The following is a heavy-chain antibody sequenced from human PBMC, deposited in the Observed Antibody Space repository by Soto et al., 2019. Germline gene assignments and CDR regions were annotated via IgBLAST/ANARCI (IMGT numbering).Heavy chain of an antibody. CDR1: GGTFSSYA. CDR2: IIPIFGTA. D-gene: IGHD3-3*01. J-gene: IGHJ6*02. V-gene: IGHV1-69*01. Sequence: QVQLVQSGAEVKKPGSSVKVSCKASGGTFSSYAISWVRQVPGQGLEWMGGIIPIFGTANYAQKFQGRVTITADESTSTAYMELSSLRSEDTAVYYCASTRILESPPEPYYYYGMDVWGQGTTVTVSS. CDR3: ASTRILESPPEPYYYYGMDV.